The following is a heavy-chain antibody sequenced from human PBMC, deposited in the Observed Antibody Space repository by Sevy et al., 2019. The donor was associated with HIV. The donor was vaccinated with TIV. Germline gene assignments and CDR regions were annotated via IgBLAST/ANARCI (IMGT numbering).Heavy chain of an antibody. CDR1: GFTFSSYG. V-gene: IGHV3-33*08. CDR2: IWYDGSNK. CDR3: ASDPGRGDYGFSFDY. Sequence: GGSLRLSCAASGFTFSSYGMHWVRQAPGKGLEWVAVIWYDGSNKYYADSVKGRFTISRDNSKSTLYLQMNSLRAEDTAVYYCASDPGRGDYGFSFDYWGQGTLVTVSS. D-gene: IGHD4-17*01. J-gene: IGHJ4*02.